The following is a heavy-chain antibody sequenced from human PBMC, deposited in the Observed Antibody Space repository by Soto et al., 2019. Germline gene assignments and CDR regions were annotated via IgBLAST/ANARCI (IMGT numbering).Heavy chain of an antibody. V-gene: IGHV1-18*01. CDR1: GYTFTSYG. D-gene: IGHD3-22*01. J-gene: IGHJ3*02. CDR2: ISAYNGNT. Sequence: ASVKVSCKASGYTFTSYGISWVRQAPGQGLEWMGWISAYNGNTNYAQKLQGRVTMTTDTSTSTAYMELRSLRSDDTAVYYCARDWTYYDSSGYYSDAFDIRGQRTMVTVSS. CDR3: ARDWTYYDSSGYYSDAFDI.